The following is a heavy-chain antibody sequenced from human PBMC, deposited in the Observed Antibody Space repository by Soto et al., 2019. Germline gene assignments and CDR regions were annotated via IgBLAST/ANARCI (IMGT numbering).Heavy chain of an antibody. D-gene: IGHD3-9*01. J-gene: IGHJ4*02. Sequence: SETLSLTCAVYGGSFSGYYWSWIRQPPGKGLEWIGEINHSGSTNYNPSLKSRVTISVDTSKNQFSLKLSSVTAADTAVYYCARGLRYFDWLPYQDYWGQGTLVTVS. V-gene: IGHV4-34*01. CDR1: GGSFSGYY. CDR2: INHSGST. CDR3: ARGLRYFDWLPYQDY.